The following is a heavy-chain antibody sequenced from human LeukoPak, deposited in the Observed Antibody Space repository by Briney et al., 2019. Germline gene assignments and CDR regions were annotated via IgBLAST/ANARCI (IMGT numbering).Heavy chain of an antibody. D-gene: IGHD6-19*01. Sequence: SETLSLTCSVSGSPISNYYWSWIRQSPGKGLEWIGYIYSTGSTDYNPSLKSRVTISVETSKNQFSLRLSSVTAADTAVYFCARHEGLARPFDYWGQGTLVPVSS. V-gene: IGHV4-59*08. J-gene: IGHJ4*02. CDR3: ARHEGLARPFDY. CDR1: GSPISNYY. CDR2: IYSTGST.